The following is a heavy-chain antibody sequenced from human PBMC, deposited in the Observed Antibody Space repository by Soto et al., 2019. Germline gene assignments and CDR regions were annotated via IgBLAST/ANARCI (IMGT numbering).Heavy chain of an antibody. CDR3: ARVLDSMGHFDY. Sequence: QVQLVESGGGVVQPGRSLRLSCAASGFTFSSYAMHWVRPAPGKGLEWVAVISYDGSNKYYADSVKGRFTISRDNSKNTLYLQMNSLRAEDTAVYYCARVLDSMGHFDYCGQGTLVTVSS. D-gene: IGHD1-1*01. V-gene: IGHV3-30-3*01. CDR1: GFTFSSYA. J-gene: IGHJ4*02. CDR2: ISYDGSNK.